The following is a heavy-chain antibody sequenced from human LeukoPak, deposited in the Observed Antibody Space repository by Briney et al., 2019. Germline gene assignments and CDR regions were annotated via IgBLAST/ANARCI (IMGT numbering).Heavy chain of an antibody. CDR1: GYTFTGYY. Sequence: ASVKVSCKASGYTFTGYYMHWVRQAPGQGLEGMGWINPNSGGTNYVQKFQGRVTMTRDTSISTAYMELSRLRSDDTAVYYCARAVVTSRPGVSAFDIWGQGTMVTVSS. J-gene: IGHJ3*02. CDR2: INPNSGGT. D-gene: IGHD4-23*01. CDR3: ARAVVTSRPGVSAFDI. V-gene: IGHV1-2*02.